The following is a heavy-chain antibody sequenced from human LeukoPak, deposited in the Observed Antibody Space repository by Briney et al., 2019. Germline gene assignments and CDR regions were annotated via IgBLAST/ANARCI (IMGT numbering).Heavy chain of an antibody. CDR2: IFHSGST. V-gene: IGHV4-59*08. CDR3: ARHSPTYYDFDY. J-gene: IGHJ4*02. CDR1: GASFNSYY. D-gene: IGHD3-10*01. Sequence: SETLSLTRTVSGASFNSYYWSWLRQPAGKGLEWIGYIFHSGSTKYNPSLQSRVTISVDTSKNRFSLKLSSVTAADTAVYYCARHSPTYYDFDYWGQGTLVTVSS.